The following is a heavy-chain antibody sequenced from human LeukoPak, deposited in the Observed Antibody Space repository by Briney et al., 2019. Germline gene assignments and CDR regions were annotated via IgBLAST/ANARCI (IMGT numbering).Heavy chain of an antibody. Sequence: PSETLSLTCTVSGGSVSNPCSYWSWIRQPPGKGLEWIGNVYHIGTTSYNSSLKSRVTISVDTSRNQFSLEVTSMTAADTAVYYCARNTSSSPWFDPWGQGTLVTVSS. CDR2: VYHIGTT. J-gene: IGHJ5*02. CDR3: ARNTSSSPWFDP. V-gene: IGHV4-61*01. CDR1: GGSVSNPCSY. D-gene: IGHD6-6*01.